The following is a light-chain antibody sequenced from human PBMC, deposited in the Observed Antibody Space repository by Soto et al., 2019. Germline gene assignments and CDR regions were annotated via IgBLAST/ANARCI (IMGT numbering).Light chain of an antibody. V-gene: IGKV3-20*01. CDR1: QSVSSNY. J-gene: IGKJ1*01. CDR2: GAS. CDR3: QQYGSLSWT. Sequence: DIVLTQSPGTLSLSPGERATLSCRASQSVSSNYLAWYQQKPGQAPRLLIHGASTRATGVPDRFSGSGSGTDFTLTIIRLEPEDFAVYHCQQYGSLSWTFGQGTKVEIK.